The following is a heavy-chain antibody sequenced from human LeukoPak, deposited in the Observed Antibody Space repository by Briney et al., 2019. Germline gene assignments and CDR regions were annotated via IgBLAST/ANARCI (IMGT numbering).Heavy chain of an antibody. Sequence: SVTVSCTASGGTFSSYAISWVRQAPGQGLEWMGGIIPIFGTANYAQKFQGRVTITADESTSTAYMELSSLRSEDTAVYYCARVGYDILTGYYRDAFDIWGQGTMVTVSS. V-gene: IGHV1-69*13. D-gene: IGHD3-9*01. CDR3: ARVGYDILTGYYRDAFDI. CDR2: IIPIFGTA. CDR1: GGTFSSYA. J-gene: IGHJ3*02.